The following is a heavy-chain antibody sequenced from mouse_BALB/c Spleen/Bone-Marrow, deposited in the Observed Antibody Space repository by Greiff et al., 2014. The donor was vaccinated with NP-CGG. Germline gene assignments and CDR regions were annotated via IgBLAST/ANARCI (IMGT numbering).Heavy chain of an antibody. D-gene: IGHD1-1*01. V-gene: IGHV1S22*01. Sequence: LQQSGSELVRPGASVKLPCKASGYTFTSYWMHWVKQRPGQGLEWIGNIYPGSGSTNYDEEFKSKATLTVDTSSSTAYMQLSSLTSEDSAVYYCTRDYDWVPDYWGQGTTLTVSS. CDR1: GYTFTSYW. J-gene: IGHJ2*01. CDR2: IYPGSGST. CDR3: TRDYDWVPDY.